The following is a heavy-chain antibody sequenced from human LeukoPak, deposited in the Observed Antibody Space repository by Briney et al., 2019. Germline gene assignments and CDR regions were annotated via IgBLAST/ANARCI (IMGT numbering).Heavy chain of an antibody. Sequence: GGSLILSCAASGFTFSSYAMSWVRQAPGKGLEWVSAISGSGGSTYYADSVKGRFTISRDNSKNTLYLQMNSLRAEDTAVYYCAKHYYDSSGYYSPFDYWGQGTLVTVSS. CDR2: ISGSGGST. J-gene: IGHJ4*02. V-gene: IGHV3-23*01. CDR3: AKHYYDSSGYYSPFDY. CDR1: GFTFSSYA. D-gene: IGHD3-22*01.